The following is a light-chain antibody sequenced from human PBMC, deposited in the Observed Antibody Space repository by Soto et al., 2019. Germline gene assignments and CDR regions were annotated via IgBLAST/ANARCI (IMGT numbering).Light chain of an antibody. V-gene: IGLV2-8*01. J-gene: IGLJ2*01. CDR1: SSDVGGYKY. Sequence: QCVLTQPPSASGSPGQSVTISGTGTSSDVGGYKYVSWYQQKSGKAPKLIIYEINERPSGVPDRFSDSKSDNTASLNVSGLQAEDEAAYYCIAYAGLKNVLFCGGPKLTLL. CDR3: IAYAGLKNVL. CDR2: EIN.